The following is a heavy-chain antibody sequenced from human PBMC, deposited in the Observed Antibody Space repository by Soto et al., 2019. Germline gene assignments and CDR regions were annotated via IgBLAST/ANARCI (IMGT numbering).Heavy chain of an antibody. J-gene: IGHJ4*02. Sequence: ASVKVSCKASGYTFTGYYMHWVRQAPGQGLEWMGWINPNSGDTNYAQKFQGRVTMTRDTSISTAYMELSRLRSDDTAVYYCARDLLDIVGATKPDDYSGQGTLGTVSA. CDR3: ARDLLDIVGATKPDDY. D-gene: IGHD1-26*01. CDR2: INPNSGDT. CDR1: GYTFTGYY. V-gene: IGHV1-2*02.